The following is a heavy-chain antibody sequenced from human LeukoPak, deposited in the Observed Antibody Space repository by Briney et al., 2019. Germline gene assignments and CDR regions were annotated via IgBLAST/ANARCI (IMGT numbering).Heavy chain of an antibody. J-gene: IGHJ4*02. Sequence: SETLSLTCAVSGGSISSGGYSWSWIRQPPGKGLEWIGYIYHSGSTYYNPSLKSRVTISVDRSKNQFSPKLSSVTAADTAVYYCARAQDTVDYWGQGTLVTVSS. CDR2: IYHSGST. D-gene: IGHD4-17*01. CDR3: ARAQDTVDY. CDR1: GGSISSGGYS. V-gene: IGHV4-30-2*01.